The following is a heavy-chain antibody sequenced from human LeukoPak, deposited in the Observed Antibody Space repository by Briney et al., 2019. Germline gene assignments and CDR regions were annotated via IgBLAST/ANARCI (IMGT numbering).Heavy chain of an antibody. V-gene: IGHV1-18*01. CDR2: ISAYNGNT. D-gene: IGHD3-10*01. J-gene: IGHJ4*02. CDR3: ARGAARSLWFREYGYFDY. Sequence: ASVKVSCKASGYTFTSYGISWVRQAPGQGLEWMGWISAYNGNTNYAQKLQGRVTMTTDTSTSTAYMELRSLRSDDTAVYYCARGAARSLWFREYGYFDYWGRGTLVTVSS. CDR1: GYTFTSYG.